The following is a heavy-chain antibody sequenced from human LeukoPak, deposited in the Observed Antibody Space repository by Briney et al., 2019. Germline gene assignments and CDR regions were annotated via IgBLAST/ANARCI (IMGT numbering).Heavy chain of an antibody. CDR3: ASERGYSLIRGAFDI. V-gene: IGHV3-23*01. CDR1: GFTFSSYA. Sequence: ESGGSLRLSCAASGFTFSSYAMSWVRQAPGKGLEWVSAISGSGGSTYYADSVKGRFTISRDNSKNTLYLQMNSLRAEDTAVYYCASERGYSLIRGAFDIWGQGTMVTVSS. D-gene: IGHD5-12*01. CDR2: ISGSGGST. J-gene: IGHJ3*02.